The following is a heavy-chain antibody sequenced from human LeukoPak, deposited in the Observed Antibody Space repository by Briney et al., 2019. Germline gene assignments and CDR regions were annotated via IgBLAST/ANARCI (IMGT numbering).Heavy chain of an antibody. D-gene: IGHD3-10*01. V-gene: IGHV1-69*13. CDR3: ARFRRDGSGSYLDTVDY. CDR2: IIPIFGTA. J-gene: IGHJ4*02. CDR1: GGTFSSYA. Sequence: ASVKVSCKASGGTFSSYAISWVRQAPGQGLEWMGGIIPIFGTANYAQKFQGRVTITADESTSTAYMELSSLRSEDTAVYYCARFRRDGSGSYLDTVDYWGQGTLVTVSS.